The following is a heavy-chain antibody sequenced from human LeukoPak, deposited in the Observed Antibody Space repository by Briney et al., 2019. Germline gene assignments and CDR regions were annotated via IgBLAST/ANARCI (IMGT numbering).Heavy chain of an antibody. CDR1: GYTFNDYY. D-gene: IGHD3-9*01. CDR2: INPDSGGT. V-gene: IGHV1-2*02. CDR3: ARSPDILTGENFDY. J-gene: IGHJ4*02. Sequence: GASVKVSCKASGYTFNDYYMHWVRQAPGQGLEWMGRINPDSGGTDYAQKFQGRVTMTRDTSISTAYMELSRLRSDDTAVFYCARSPDILTGENFDYWGQGTLVTVSS.